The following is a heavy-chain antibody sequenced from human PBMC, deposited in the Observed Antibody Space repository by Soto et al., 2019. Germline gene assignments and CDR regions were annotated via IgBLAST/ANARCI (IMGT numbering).Heavy chain of an antibody. CDR1: GFTFSSYE. J-gene: IGHJ4*02. CDR3: VRDLVGSRGYLGQ. Sequence: PGGSLRLSCAASGFTFSSYEMNWVRQAPGKGLEWVSYISSSGSTIYYADSVKGRFTISRDNAKNSLYLQMNSLRAEDTAVYYCVRDLVGSRGYLGQWGQGTQVTVSS. V-gene: IGHV3-48*03. CDR2: ISSSGSTI. D-gene: IGHD3-22*01.